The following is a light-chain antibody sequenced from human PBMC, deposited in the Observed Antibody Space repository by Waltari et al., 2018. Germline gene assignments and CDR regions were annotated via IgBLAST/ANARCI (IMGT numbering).Light chain of an antibody. Sequence: QSALTQPASVSGSPGQSITISCTGTSRDVGFYYFSSWFQQHPGKAPNVIIYTVKNRPSGVSNRFSGSKSANTASLTISGLQAEDEADYYCSSYTRRSYWVFGGGTQLTVL. CDR1: SRDVGFYYF. J-gene: IGLJ3*02. V-gene: IGLV2-14*01. CDR3: SSYTRRSYWV. CDR2: TVK.